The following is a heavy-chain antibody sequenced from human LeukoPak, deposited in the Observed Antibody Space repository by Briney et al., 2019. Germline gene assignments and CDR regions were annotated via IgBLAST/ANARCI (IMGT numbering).Heavy chain of an antibody. V-gene: IGHV4-59*01. CDR1: GGSINSYY. D-gene: IGHD5-24*01. J-gene: IGHJ3*02. Sequence: SETLSLTCTVSGGSINSYYWNWIRQPPGKGLEWIGYIYHSGSTNYNPSLKSRVTISLDTSKNQFSLKLTSVTAADTAIYYCARVAGLTTINNAAFDIWGQGTMVTVFS. CDR3: ARVAGLTTINNAAFDI. CDR2: IYHSGST.